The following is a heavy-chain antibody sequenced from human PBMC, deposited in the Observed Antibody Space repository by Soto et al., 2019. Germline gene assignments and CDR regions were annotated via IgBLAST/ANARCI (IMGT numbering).Heavy chain of an antibody. D-gene: IGHD5-12*01. V-gene: IGHV1-69*01. CDR3: ARTPYSGDDWGDYYCGGRAD. CDR2: IIPVFGKA. CDR1: GCTFSSYA. J-gene: IGHJ6*02. Sequence: QVQLVQSGAEVKKPGTSVKLSCTASGCTFSSYAIRWVRQAPGQGLEWVGGIIPVFGKANYAHNFKGRVTITEDESTSTAYMALSRLRSEDTAVDYGARTPYSGDDWGDYYCGGRADWGQGTTVTVSS.